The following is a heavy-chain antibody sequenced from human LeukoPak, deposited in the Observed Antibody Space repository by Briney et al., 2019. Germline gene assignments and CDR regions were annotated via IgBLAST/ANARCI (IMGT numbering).Heavy chain of an antibody. J-gene: IGHJ4*02. CDR3: ARRITIFGVVIKPTVFDY. D-gene: IGHD3-3*01. CDR1: GYSIGSGYY. Sequence: SETLSLTCTVSGYSIGSGYYWGWIRQPPGKGLEWIGSIYHSGSTYYNPSLKSRVTISVDTSKNQFSLKLSSVTAADTAVYYCARRITIFGVVIKPTVFDYWGQGTLVTVSS. V-gene: IGHV4-38-2*02. CDR2: IYHSGST.